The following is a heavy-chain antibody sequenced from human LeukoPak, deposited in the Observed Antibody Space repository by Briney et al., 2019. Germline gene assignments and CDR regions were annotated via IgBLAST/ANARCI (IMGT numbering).Heavy chain of an antibody. CDR3: ARDPEIVGATTDY. CDR2: INPSGGST. Sequence: ASVKVSCKASGYTFTSYYMHWVRQAPGRGLEWMGIINPSGGSTSYAQKFQGRVTMTRDTSASTVYMEVSSLRSEDTAVYYCARDPEIVGATTDYWGQGTLVTVSS. V-gene: IGHV1-46*01. CDR1: GYTFTSYY. J-gene: IGHJ4*02. D-gene: IGHD1-26*01.